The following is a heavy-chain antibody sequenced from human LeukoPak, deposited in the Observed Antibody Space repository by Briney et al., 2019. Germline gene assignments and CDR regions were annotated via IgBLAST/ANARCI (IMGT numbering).Heavy chain of an antibody. CDR2: ISSSSSTI. J-gene: IGHJ4*02. V-gene: IGHV3-48*01. CDR3: ARVVLTGYRGGGPFDY. Sequence: GGSLRLSCAASGFTFSSYSMNWVRQAPGKGLEWVSYISSSSSTIYYADSVKGRFTISRDNAKNSLYLQMNSLRAEDTAVYYCARVVLTGYRGGGPFDYWGQGTLVTVSS. CDR1: GFTFSSYS. D-gene: IGHD3-9*01.